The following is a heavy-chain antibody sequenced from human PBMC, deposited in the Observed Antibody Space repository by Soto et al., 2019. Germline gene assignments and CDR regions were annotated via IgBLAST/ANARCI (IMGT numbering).Heavy chain of an antibody. Sequence: EVQLAESGGGLAQPGGSLRLSCAASGFTLSSYAMDWVRHAPGKGLEYVSGISSNGVGTYYANSVQGRFTISRDNSKNTVYLQMGSLRPEDIAVYYCARRARPDFYYMDVWGKGTTVTVS. D-gene: IGHD6-6*01. J-gene: IGHJ6*03. V-gene: IGHV3-64*01. CDR3: ARRARPDFYYMDV. CDR2: ISSNGVGT. CDR1: GFTLSSYA.